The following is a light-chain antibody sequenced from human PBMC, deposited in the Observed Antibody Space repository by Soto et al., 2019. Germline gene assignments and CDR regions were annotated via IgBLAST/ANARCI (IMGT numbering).Light chain of an antibody. V-gene: IGKV1-9*01. Sequence: DIQLTQSPSFLSASVGDRVTITCRAIQGISSYLAWYQQPPGKAPKLLIYGASTLQRGVSSRCRGSGSGTEFTITLSSLQPEDFASYYCPHLNSYPRTFGQGTKLQVK. CDR2: GAS. CDR1: QGISSY. J-gene: IGKJ2*01. CDR3: PHLNSYPRT.